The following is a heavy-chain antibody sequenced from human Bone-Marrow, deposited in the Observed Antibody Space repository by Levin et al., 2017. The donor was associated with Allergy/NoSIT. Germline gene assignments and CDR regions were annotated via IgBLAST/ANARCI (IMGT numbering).Heavy chain of an antibody. Sequence: GGSLRLSCAASAFTFSSYAMHWVRRAPGKGLEWVAVISYDGSNKYYADSVKGRFTISRDDSQNTLYLQMNSLRAEDTAVYYCARDKRWGSEKNDPGFDYWGQGTLVTVSS. CDR3: ARDKRWGSEKNDPGFDY. V-gene: IGHV3-30-3*01. J-gene: IGHJ4*02. D-gene: IGHD3-10*01. CDR2: ISYDGSNK. CDR1: AFTFSSYA.